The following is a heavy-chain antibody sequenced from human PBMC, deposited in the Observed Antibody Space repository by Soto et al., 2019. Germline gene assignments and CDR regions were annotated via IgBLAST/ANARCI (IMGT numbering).Heavy chain of an antibody. CDR2: ISNNGAHT. J-gene: IGHJ5*02. CDR3: ARVYYYGSGSTNWFDP. CDR1: GFTFNNYE. Sequence: SCAASGFTFNNYEMQWVRQAPGKGLEYVSGISNNGAHTDYAKSVKGRFTISRDNSENTLYLQMNSLRAEDTAVYYCARVYYYGSGSTNWFDPWGQGTLVTVSS. D-gene: IGHD3-10*01. V-gene: IGHV3-64*01.